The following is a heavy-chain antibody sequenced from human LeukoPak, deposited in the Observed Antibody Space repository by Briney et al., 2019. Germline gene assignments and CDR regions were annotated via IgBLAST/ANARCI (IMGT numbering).Heavy chain of an antibody. J-gene: IGHJ4*02. Sequence: ASVKVSCKASGYTFTSYYMHWVRQAPGQGLEWMGIINPSGGSTSYAQKFQGRVTMTRDTSTSTVYMELSSLRSEDTAVYYCARGGRTSYYDSSGIYFDYWGQGILVSVSS. V-gene: IGHV1-46*01. CDR3: ARGGRTSYYDSSGIYFDY. CDR2: INPSGGST. D-gene: IGHD3-22*01. CDR1: GYTFTSYY.